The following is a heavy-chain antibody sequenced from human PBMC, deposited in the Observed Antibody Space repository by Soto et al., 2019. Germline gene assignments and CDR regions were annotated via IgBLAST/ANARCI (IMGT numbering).Heavy chain of an antibody. Sequence: EVQLVESGGGLVQPGGSLRLSCAASGFTFSNYWMHWVRQGPGKGLVWVARINSDGSSTTYAASVKGRFTISRDNAKNTLYLPMTRLRVEVTAVYYCARRGANWQIDYWGQGTLVTVSS. D-gene: IGHD7-27*01. CDR1: GFTFSNYW. CDR2: INSDGSST. CDR3: ARRGANWQIDY. J-gene: IGHJ4*02. V-gene: IGHV3-74*01.